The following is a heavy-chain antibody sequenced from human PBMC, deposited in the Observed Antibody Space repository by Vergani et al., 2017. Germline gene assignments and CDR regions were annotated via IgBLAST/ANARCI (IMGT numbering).Heavy chain of an antibody. CDR2: ISWNSGSI. Sequence: EVQLVESGGGLVQPGRSLRLSCAASGFTFDDYAMHWVRQAPGKGLEWVSGISWNSGSIGYADSVKGRFTISRDNSKNTLYLQMNSLRAEDTAVYYCARGPDYYGSGSLYPWGQGTLVTVSS. J-gene: IGHJ5*02. D-gene: IGHD3-10*01. CDR3: ARGPDYYGSGSLYP. CDR1: GFTFDDYA. V-gene: IGHV3-9*01.